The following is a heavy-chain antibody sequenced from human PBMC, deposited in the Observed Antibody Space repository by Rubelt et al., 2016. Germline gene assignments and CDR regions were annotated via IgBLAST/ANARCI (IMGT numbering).Heavy chain of an antibody. V-gene: IGHV4-34*02. CDR1: GGSFSGYY. D-gene: IGHD1-26*01. J-gene: IGHJ6*02. CDR2: INHSGGI. Sequence: QVQLQQWGAGLLKPSETLSLTCAVYGGSFSGYYWSWIRQPPWKGLEWIGEINHSGGISYNPSLMGRVTLSVDTSKNQISLKGRSVTAADTAVYYCARGWVGSYQFYYYYGMDVWARGTTVTVSS. CDR3: ARGWVGSYQFYYYYGMDV.